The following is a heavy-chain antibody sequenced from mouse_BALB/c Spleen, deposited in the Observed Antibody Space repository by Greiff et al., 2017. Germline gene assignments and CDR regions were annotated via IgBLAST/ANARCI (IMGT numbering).Heavy chain of an antibody. J-gene: IGHJ4*01. CDR2: INPNNGGT. Sequence: EVQLQESGPELVKPGASVKISCKTSGYTFTEYTMHWVKQSHGKSLEWIGGINPNNGGTSYNQKFKGKATLTVDKSSSTAYMELRSLTSEDSAVYYCANIYYGNYDAMDYWGQGTSVTVSS. V-gene: IGHV1-18*01. CDR1: GYTFTEYT. D-gene: IGHD2-1*01. CDR3: ANIYYGNYDAMDY.